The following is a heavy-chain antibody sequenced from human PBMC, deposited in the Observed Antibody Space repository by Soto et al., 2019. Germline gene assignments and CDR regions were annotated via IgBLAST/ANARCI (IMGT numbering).Heavy chain of an antibody. D-gene: IGHD3-3*01. J-gene: IGHJ6*02. CDR2: INHSGST. CDR1: GGSFSGYY. V-gene: IGHV4-34*01. CDR3: ARVKATIFGVANYYYYGMDV. Sequence: SETLSLTCAVYGGSFSGYYWSWIRQPPGKGLEWIGDINHSGSTNYNPSLKSRVTISVDTSKNQFSLKLSSVTAADTAVYYCARVKATIFGVANYYYYGMDVWGQGTTVTVSS.